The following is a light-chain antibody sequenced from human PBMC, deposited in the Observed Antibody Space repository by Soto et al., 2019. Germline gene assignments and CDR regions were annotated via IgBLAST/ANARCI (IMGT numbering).Light chain of an antibody. J-gene: IGKJ4*01. CDR3: QQYYIYRLLT. CDR1: QGISSY. V-gene: IGKV1-8*01. CDR2: AAS. Sequence: AIRMTQSPSSFSASTGDRVTITCRASQGISSYLAWYQQKPGKAPKLLIYAASTLQSGVPSRFSGSGSGTDFTLTISCLQSEDFEIFSCQQYYIYRLLTFGGGTKVDIK.